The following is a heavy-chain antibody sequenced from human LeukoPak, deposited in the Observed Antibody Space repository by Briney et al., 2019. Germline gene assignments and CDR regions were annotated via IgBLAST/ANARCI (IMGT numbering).Heavy chain of an antibody. CDR3: ARSGGSGRYRWDY. CDR1: GYTFTSYA. V-gene: IGHV7-4-1*02. CDR2: INTNTGNP. Sequence: ASVKVSCKASGYTFTSYAMNWVRQAPGQGLEWMGWINTNTGNPTYAQGFTGRFVFSLDTSVNTAYLQISSLKADDAAVYYCARSGGSGRYRWDYWGQGTLVTVSS. D-gene: IGHD3-10*01. J-gene: IGHJ4*02.